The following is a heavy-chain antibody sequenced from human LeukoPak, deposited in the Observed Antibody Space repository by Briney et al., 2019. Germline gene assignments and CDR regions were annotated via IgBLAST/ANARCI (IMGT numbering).Heavy chain of an antibody. J-gene: IGHJ4*02. V-gene: IGHV4-59*02. Sequence: ASETLSLTCNVSGGAVNSYYRSWIRQTPGEGLKWIGYISHNGNIDYAPSLKSRVTMSIDTTKNQFSLKLTSVTAADTALYFCARGFCSDEICQVFTHWGQGILVTVSS. D-gene: IGHD3-3*01. CDR1: GGAVNSYY. CDR2: ISHNGNI. CDR3: ARGFCSDEICQVFTH.